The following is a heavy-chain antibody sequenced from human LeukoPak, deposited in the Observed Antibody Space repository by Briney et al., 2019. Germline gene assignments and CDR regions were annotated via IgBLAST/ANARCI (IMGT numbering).Heavy chain of an antibody. J-gene: IGHJ4*02. CDR1: GFTFSSYA. D-gene: IGHD3-9*01. Sequence: GGSLRLSCAASGFTFSSYAMSWVRQAPGKGLEWVSAISGSGGSTYYADSVKGRFIISRDNSKNTLYLQMNSLRAEDTAVYYCAKVVGYDILTGYYPGGDYWGQGTLVTVSS. CDR2: ISGSGGST. V-gene: IGHV3-23*01. CDR3: AKVVGYDILTGYYPGGDY.